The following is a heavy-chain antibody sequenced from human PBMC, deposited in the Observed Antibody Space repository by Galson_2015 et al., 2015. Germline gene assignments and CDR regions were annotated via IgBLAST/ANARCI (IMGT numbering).Heavy chain of an antibody. Sequence: SLRLSCAASGFTFSSYGMHWVRQAPGKGLEWVAVISYDGSNKYYADSVKGRFTISRDNSKNTLYLQMNSLRAEDTAVYYCTTGYCSSTSCHYWYFDLWGRGTLVTVSS. CDR1: GFTFSSYG. CDR2: ISYDGSNK. D-gene: IGHD2-2*01. CDR3: TTGYCSSTSCHYWYFDL. V-gene: IGHV3-30*03. J-gene: IGHJ2*01.